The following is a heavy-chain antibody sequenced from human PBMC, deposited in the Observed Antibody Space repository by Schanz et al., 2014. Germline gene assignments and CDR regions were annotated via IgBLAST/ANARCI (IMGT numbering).Heavy chain of an antibody. CDR2: ISGYNGDS. V-gene: IGHV1-18*01. Sequence: QLMQSGSEVRKPGASVKVSCKASGYSFTDYAIHWVRQAPGQGLEWMGWISGYNGDSNYAPKYQERVTMTTDTSTGITSLELRILKSDDTAVYYCARDRVSFVRGPLGVDWGQGTQVIVSS. CDR1: GYSFTDYA. J-gene: IGHJ4*02. CDR3: ARDRVSFVRGPLGVD. D-gene: IGHD3-10*01.